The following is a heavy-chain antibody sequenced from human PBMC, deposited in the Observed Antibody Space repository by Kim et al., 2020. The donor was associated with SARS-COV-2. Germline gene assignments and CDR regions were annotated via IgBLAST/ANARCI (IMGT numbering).Heavy chain of an antibody. D-gene: IGHD6-19*01. Sequence: GGSLRLSCAASGFTFSGHGMHWVRQAPGKGLEWVALIWYDGSKKYYEDSVKGRFTISRDNSKNTLYLEMNSLRAEDTAVYYCARLSGWSIDYWGQGTLVTVSS. CDR1: GFTFSGHG. J-gene: IGHJ4*02. V-gene: IGHV3-33*01. CDR3: ARLSGWSIDY. CDR2: IWYDGSKK.